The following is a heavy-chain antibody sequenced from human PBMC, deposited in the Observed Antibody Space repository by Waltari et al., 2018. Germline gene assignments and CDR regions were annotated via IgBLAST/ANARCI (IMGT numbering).Heavy chain of an antibody. Sequence: EVQLLESGGGLVQPGGSLRLSCEASGFTFSSSAMSWVRQAPGKGLEWVSAISGSGGSTYYADSVKGRFTISRDNSKNTLYLQMNSLRAEDTAVYYCAKFGDYDFWSGYLLDYWGQGTLVTVSS. D-gene: IGHD3-3*01. CDR3: AKFGDYDFWSGYLLDY. CDR2: ISGSGGST. CDR1: GFTFSSSA. V-gene: IGHV3-23*01. J-gene: IGHJ4*02.